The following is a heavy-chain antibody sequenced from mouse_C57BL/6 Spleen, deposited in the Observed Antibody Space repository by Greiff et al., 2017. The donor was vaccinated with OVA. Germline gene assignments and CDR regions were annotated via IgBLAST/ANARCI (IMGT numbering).Heavy chain of an antibody. CDR1: GYTFTDYE. V-gene: IGHV1-15*01. Sequence: VQLQQSGAELVRPGASVTLSCKASGYTFTDYEMHWVKQTPVHGLEWIGAIDPETGGTAYNQKFKGKAILTADKSSSTAYMELRSLTSEDSAVYYCTRRYYDNWYFDVWGTGTTVTVSS. J-gene: IGHJ1*03. D-gene: IGHD2-4*01. CDR2: IDPETGGT. CDR3: TRRYYDNWYFDV.